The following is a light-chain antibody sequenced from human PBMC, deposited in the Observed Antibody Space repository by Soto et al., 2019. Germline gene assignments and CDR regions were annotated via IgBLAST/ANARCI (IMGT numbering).Light chain of an antibody. Sequence: VLTQSPATLSLSPGERATLSCRASQSVSSNYLAWYQQKPGQAPRLLIYGASSRATGIPDRFSGSGSGTDFTLTISRLEPEDFAVYYCQHYGSSPETFGQGTKVDIK. J-gene: IGKJ1*01. CDR3: QHYGSSPET. V-gene: IGKV3-20*01. CDR1: QSVSSNY. CDR2: GAS.